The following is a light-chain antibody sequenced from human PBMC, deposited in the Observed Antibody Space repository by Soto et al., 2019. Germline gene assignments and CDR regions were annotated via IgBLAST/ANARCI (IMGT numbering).Light chain of an antibody. Sequence: DIQMTPSPSSLSASVGDRVIITCRTSQSISNYLNWYQHKPGKAPKVLISAASNLQSGVPSRFSGSGSGTVFTLTISRLQPEDFATYFCQQSYTLSPLTFGGGTKVDIK. V-gene: IGKV1-39*01. CDR1: QSISNY. J-gene: IGKJ4*01. CDR3: QQSYTLSPLT. CDR2: AAS.